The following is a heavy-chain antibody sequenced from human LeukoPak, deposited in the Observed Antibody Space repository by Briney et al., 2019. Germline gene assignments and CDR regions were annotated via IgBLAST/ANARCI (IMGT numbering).Heavy chain of an antibody. V-gene: IGHV3-30*18. D-gene: IGHD5-12*01. Sequence: GGSLRLSCAASGFTFSSYGMHWVRQAPGKGLEWVAVISYDGSNQYYADSVKGRFTISRDNSKNTLYLQMSSLRAEDTAVYYCAKARPWISKLDYWGQGTLVTVSS. CDR2: ISYDGSNQ. CDR3: AKARPWISKLDY. J-gene: IGHJ4*02. CDR1: GFTFSSYG.